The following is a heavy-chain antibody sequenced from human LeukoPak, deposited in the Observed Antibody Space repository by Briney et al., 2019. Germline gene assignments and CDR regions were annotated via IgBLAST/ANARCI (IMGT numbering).Heavy chain of an antibody. CDR3: ARHLLAPSSGNYFPRGSDY. Sequence: SETLSLTCTVSGGSISSRSYYWGWIRQPPGKGLEWIGSIYYSGSTDYNPSLKSRVTISVDTSKNQFSLKLGSVTAADTAVYYCARHLLAPSSGNYFPRGSDYWGQGTLVTVSS. CDR1: GGSISSRSYY. V-gene: IGHV4-39*01. J-gene: IGHJ4*02. CDR2: IYYSGST. D-gene: IGHD3-10*01.